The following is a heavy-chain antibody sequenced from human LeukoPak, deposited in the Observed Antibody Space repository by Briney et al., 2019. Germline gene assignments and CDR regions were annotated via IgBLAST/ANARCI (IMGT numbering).Heavy chain of an antibody. J-gene: IGHJ4*02. V-gene: IGHV1-18*01. CDR1: GYTFTSYG. Sequence: RASVKVSCKASGYTFTSYGISWVRQAPGQGLEWMGWISAYNGNTNYAQKLQGRVTMTTDTSTSTAYMELRSLRSDDTAVYYCARDPRYCSSTSCYSDYWGQGTLVTVSS. CDR3: ARDPRYCSSTSCYSDY. CDR2: ISAYNGNT. D-gene: IGHD2-2*01.